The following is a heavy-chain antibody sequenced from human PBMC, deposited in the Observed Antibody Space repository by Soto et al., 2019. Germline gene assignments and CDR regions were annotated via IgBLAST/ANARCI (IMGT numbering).Heavy chain of an antibody. CDR1: GFTFSSYS. Sequence: PGGSLRLSCAASGFTFSSYSMNWVRQAPGKGLEWVSSISSSSSYIYYADSVKGRFTISRDNAKNSLYLQMNSLRAEDTAVYYCARDPYPHDYGGKGDMWAFDIWGQGTMVTVSS. CDR3: ARDPYPHDYGGKGDMWAFDI. CDR2: ISSSSSYI. J-gene: IGHJ3*02. D-gene: IGHD4-17*01. V-gene: IGHV3-21*01.